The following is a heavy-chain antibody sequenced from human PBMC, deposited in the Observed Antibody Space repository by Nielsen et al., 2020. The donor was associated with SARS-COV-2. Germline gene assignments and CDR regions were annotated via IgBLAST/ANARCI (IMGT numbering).Heavy chain of an antibody. Sequence: SETLSLTCTVSGGSISSNSYYWSWIRQPPGKGLEWIGYIYYSGSTNYNPSLKSRVTISVDTSKNQFSLKLTSVTAADTAVYYCASASTTVIKSAWVYWGQGTLVTVSS. V-gene: IGHV4-61*05. CDR1: GGSISSNSYY. D-gene: IGHD4-23*01. J-gene: IGHJ4*02. CDR2: IYYSGST. CDR3: ASASTTVIKSAWVY.